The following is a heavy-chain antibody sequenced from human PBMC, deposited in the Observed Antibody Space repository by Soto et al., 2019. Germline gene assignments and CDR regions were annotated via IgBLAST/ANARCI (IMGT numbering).Heavy chain of an antibody. CDR2: IWYEGSNK. CDR3: AAGRYLAWFPLDY. V-gene: IGHV3-33*01. CDR1: GFTVSSYG. D-gene: IGHD3-9*01. Sequence: QVQLVESGGGVVQPGRSLRLSCAASGFTVSSYGMHWVRQAPGKGLVWVAVIWYEGSNKYYAVSGKGRFTISRDNSKNTQYLEMNSLRAEDTAVYYCAAGRYLAWFPLDYWGQGTLVTVSS. J-gene: IGHJ4*02.